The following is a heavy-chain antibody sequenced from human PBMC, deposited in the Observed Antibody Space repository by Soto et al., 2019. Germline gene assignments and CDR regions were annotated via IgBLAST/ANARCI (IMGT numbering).Heavy chain of an antibody. CDR3: ARPKGPYGGIFDY. CDR2: IYYSGST. V-gene: IGHV4-39*01. J-gene: IGHJ4*02. Sequence: QLQLQESGPGLVKPSETLSLTCTVSGGSISSSSYYWGWIRQPPGKGLEWIGSIYYSGSTYYNPSLKSRVTISVDTSKNQFSLKLSSVTAADTAVYYCARPKGPYGGIFDYWGQGTLVTVSS. CDR1: GGSISSSSYY. D-gene: IGHD4-17*01.